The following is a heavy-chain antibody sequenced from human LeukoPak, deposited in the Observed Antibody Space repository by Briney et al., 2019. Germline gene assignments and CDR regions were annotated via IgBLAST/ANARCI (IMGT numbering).Heavy chain of an antibody. CDR3: ARQYYDNTGFYYLYY. V-gene: IGHV4-39*01. Sequence: SETLCLTCTVSGGSITGSSYYWGWIRQPPGKGLEWIGSMYYSGSTYYNPSLKSRLTISVDTSKNQFSLKLTSVTAADTAVYYCARQYYDNTGFYYLYYWGQANLDTVSS. J-gene: IGHJ4*02. CDR1: GGSITGSSYY. D-gene: IGHD3-22*01. CDR2: MYYSGST.